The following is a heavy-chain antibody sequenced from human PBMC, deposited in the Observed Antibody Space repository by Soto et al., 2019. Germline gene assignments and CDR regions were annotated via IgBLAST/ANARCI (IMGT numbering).Heavy chain of an antibody. V-gene: IGHV3-23*01. J-gene: IGHJ6*02. CDR3: AKDWGILDCSSTSCYSYYYYGMDV. Sequence: GGSLRLSCAASGFTFSSYAMSWVRQAPGKGLEWVSAISGSGGSTYYADSVKGRLTISRDNSKNTLYLQMNSMRAEDTAVYYCAKDWGILDCSSTSCYSYYYYGMDVWGQGTTVTVSS. CDR1: GFTFSSYA. CDR2: ISGSGGST. D-gene: IGHD2-2*02.